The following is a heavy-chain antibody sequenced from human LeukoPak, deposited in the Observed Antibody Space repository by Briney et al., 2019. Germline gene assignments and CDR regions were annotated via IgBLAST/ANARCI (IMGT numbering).Heavy chain of an antibody. J-gene: IGHJ4*02. Sequence: PSETLSLTCTVSGGSISSYYWSWIRQPAGKGLEWIGRTYTSGSTNYNPSLKSRITMSVDTSKNQFSLKLSSVTAADTAVYYCARDYYGSGSYYHDYWGQGTLVTVSS. V-gene: IGHV4-4*07. D-gene: IGHD3-10*01. CDR1: GGSISSYY. CDR3: ARDYYGSGSYYHDY. CDR2: TYTSGST.